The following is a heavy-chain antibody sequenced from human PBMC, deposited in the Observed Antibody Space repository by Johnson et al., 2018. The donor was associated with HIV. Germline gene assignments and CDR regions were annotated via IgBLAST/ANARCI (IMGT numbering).Heavy chain of an antibody. D-gene: IGHD2-15*01. V-gene: IGHV3-74*02. CDR2: INRDGSII. CDR1: GFALSGYW. J-gene: IGHJ3*02. Sequence: EKLVESGGGLVQPGDSLRLSCAASGFALSGYWMHWVRQVSGEGLEWVSHINRDGSIINYAASVKGRLTSPRDTSKNTLYLQMNSLSAEDTAVYYCARGLHTGYCSGGSCYGARAFDIWGQGTMVTVSS. CDR3: ARGLHTGYCSGGSCYGARAFDI.